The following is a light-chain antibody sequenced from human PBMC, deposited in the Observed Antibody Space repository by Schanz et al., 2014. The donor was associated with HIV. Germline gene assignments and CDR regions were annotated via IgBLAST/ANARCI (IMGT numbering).Light chain of an antibody. CDR3: ASWDDSLNGVV. J-gene: IGLJ3*02. Sequence: QSVLTQPPSASGTPGQRVTVSCSGSSSNVGRGAVAWYQQLPETAPQLLIYSGSKRLSGVPDRFSGSTSGTSASLAISGLQSEDEGDYYCASWDDSLNGVVFGGGTKLTVL. CDR2: SGS. CDR1: SSNVGRGA. V-gene: IGLV1-44*01.